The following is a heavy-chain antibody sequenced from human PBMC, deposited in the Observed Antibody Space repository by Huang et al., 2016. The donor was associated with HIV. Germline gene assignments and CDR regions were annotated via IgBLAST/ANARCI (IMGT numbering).Heavy chain of an antibody. D-gene: IGHD2-21*01. J-gene: IGHJ5*02. CDR3: ATGGRVTLCGVVMKNQYHGFDP. CDR1: GGPISGHF. CDR2: TYSRGNT. Sequence: QVQLQESGPGLVRPSKTLSLMCTVSGGPISGHFWSWFRQSPGTGLEWIGTTYSRGNTSYNPALQSRVSMSADTSENQFSLTLFAVTAADTAVYYCATGGRVTLCGVVMKNQYHGFDPWGQRTLVTVSS. V-gene: IGHV4-59*11.